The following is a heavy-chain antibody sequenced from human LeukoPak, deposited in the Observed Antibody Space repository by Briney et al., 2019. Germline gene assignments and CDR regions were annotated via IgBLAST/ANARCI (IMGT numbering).Heavy chain of an antibody. D-gene: IGHD6-13*01. Sequence: ASVKVSCKASGYTFTSYAMNWVRQAPGQGLEWMGWINTNTGNPTYDQGFTGRFVFSLDTSVSTAYLQISSLKAEDTAVYYCSTSGIAAAFDYWGQGTLVTVSS. CDR2: INTNTGNP. CDR3: STSGIAAAFDY. V-gene: IGHV7-4-1*02. CDR1: GYTFTSYA. J-gene: IGHJ4*02.